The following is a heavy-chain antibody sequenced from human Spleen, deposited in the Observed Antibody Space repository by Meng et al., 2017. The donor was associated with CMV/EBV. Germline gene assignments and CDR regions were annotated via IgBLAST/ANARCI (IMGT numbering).Heavy chain of an antibody. D-gene: IGHD4-11*01. J-gene: IGHJ6*02. CDR1: GGSISSTDYY. CDR3: ARDRVTTGANYGMDV. CDR2: ISYSGNT. Sequence: SETLSLTCTVSGGSISSTDYYWTWIRQPPGKGLEWIGYISYSGNTYYNPSLESPLTISVDTSKNQFSLKLISVTAADTAVYYCARDRVTTGANYGMDVWGQGTTVTVSS. V-gene: IGHV4-30-4*08.